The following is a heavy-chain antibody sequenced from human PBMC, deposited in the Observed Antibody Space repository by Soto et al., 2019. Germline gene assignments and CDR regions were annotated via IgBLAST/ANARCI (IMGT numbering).Heavy chain of an antibody. D-gene: IGHD6-6*01. Sequence: QVQLVQSGAEVKKPGSSVKVSCKASGGTFSSYAISWVRQAPGKGLEWVAVISYDGSNKYYADSVKGRFTISRDNSKNTLYLQMNSLRAEDTAVYYCARDSSSSAGGFDYWGQGTLVTVSS. J-gene: IGHJ4*02. CDR1: GGTFSSYA. CDR2: ISYDGSNK. V-gene: IGHV3-30-3*01. CDR3: ARDSSSSAGGFDY.